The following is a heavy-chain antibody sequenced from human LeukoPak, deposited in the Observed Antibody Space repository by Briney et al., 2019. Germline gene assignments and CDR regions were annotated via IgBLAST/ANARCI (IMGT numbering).Heavy chain of an antibody. CDR1: GFTFSSYA. D-gene: IGHD6-13*01. J-gene: IGHJ4*02. CDR3: ARDLRYAQQTRYYFDY. Sequence: GGSLRLSCAASGFTFSSYAMHWVRQAPGKGLEWVSSISSSSSYIYYADSVKGRFTISRDNAKNSLYLQMNSLRAEDTAVYYCARDLRYAQQTRYYFDYWGQGTLVTVSS. CDR2: ISSSSSYI. V-gene: IGHV3-21*01.